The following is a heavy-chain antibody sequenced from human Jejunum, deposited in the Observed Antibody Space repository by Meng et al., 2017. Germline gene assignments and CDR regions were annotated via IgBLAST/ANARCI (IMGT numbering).Heavy chain of an antibody. J-gene: IGHJ4*02. CDR2: IYQTGST. Sequence: QAQLQESGPGRVKPSGTRFPTCAVSGVSVRSLDWWSWVRQPPGKGLEWLGQIYQTGSTNYNPSLQSRVTMSVDKSKNQFSLKLSSVTAADSAVYYCVRESYSTSSYSAIDYWGQGTLVTVSS. D-gene: IGHD6-6*01. CDR3: VRESYSTSSYSAIDY. V-gene: IGHV4-4*02. CDR1: GVSVRSLDW.